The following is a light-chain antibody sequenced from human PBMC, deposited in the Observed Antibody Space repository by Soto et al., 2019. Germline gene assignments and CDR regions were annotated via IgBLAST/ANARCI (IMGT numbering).Light chain of an antibody. Sequence: QSVLTQPPSVSAATGQKVTISCSGSSSNIGHNYVSWYQQMPGTAPKLLIYDNYKRPSGIPDRFSGSKSGTSATLGITGLQTGDEADYYCGTWDTSLSAGVFGGGTKLTVL. CDR2: DNY. CDR1: SSNIGHNY. CDR3: GTWDTSLSAGV. J-gene: IGLJ2*01. V-gene: IGLV1-51*01.